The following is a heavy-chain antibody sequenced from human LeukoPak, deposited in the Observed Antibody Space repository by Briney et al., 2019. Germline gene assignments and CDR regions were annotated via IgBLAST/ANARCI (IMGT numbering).Heavy chain of an antibody. J-gene: IGHJ4*02. CDR1: GFTFSSYS. CDR2: ISSSSTI. V-gene: IGHV3-48*01. Sequence: GGSLRLSCAASGFTFSSYSMNWVRQAPGKGLEWVSYISSSSTINYADSVKGRFTISRDNAKNSLYLQMNSLRAEDTAVYYCARGSGYSSGWYWGQGTLVTVSS. D-gene: IGHD6-19*01. CDR3: ARGSGYSSGWY.